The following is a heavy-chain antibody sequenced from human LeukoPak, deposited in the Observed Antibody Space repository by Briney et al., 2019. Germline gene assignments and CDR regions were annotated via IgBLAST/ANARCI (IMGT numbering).Heavy chain of an antibody. D-gene: IGHD1-26*01. CDR3: GRDPPGGGMWGATAFDY. CDR2: IRYDGSNK. V-gene: IGHV3-30*02. CDR1: GFTFSSYG. J-gene: IGHJ4*02. Sequence: TGGSLRLSCAASGFTFSSYGMHWVRQAPGKGLEWVAFIRYDGSNKYYADSVKGRFTISRDNSKNTLYLQMNSLRAEDTAVYYCGRDPPGGGMWGATAFDYWGQGTWSPSPQ.